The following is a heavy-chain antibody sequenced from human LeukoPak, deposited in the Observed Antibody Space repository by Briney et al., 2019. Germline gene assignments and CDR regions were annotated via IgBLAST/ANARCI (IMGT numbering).Heavy chain of an antibody. J-gene: IGHJ3*02. Sequence: GGSLRLSCAASGFTFSSYSMNWVRQAPGKGLEWVSSISSSSSYIYYADSVKGRFTISRDNAKNSLYLQMNSLRAEDTAVYYCATQDIVVVVAATLYDAFDIWGRGTMVTVSS. CDR2: ISSSSSYI. CDR3: ATQDIVVVVAATLYDAFDI. V-gene: IGHV3-21*01. CDR1: GFTFSSYS. D-gene: IGHD2-15*01.